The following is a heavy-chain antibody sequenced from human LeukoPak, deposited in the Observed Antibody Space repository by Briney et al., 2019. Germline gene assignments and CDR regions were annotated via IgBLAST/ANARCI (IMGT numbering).Heavy chain of an antibody. CDR2: IYSGGST. CDR3: ARGPAPALIYALDI. CDR1: GFTVSSNY. J-gene: IGHJ3*02. D-gene: IGHD2-2*01. Sequence: GGSLRLSCAASGFTVSSNYMSWVRQAPGKGLEWVSVIYSGGSTYYADSVKGRFTISRDNSKNTLYLQMNSLRAEDTAVYYCARGPAPALIYALDIWGQGTMVTVSS. V-gene: IGHV3-53*01.